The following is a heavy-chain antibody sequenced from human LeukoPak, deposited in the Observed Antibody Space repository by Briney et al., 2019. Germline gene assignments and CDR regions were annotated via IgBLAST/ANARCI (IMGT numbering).Heavy chain of an antibody. D-gene: IGHD2-2*01. CDR2: ISGSGGST. Sequence: GGPLRLSCAASGFTFSSCAMSWVRQAPGKGLEWVSAISGSGGSTYYADSVKGRFTISRDNSKNTLYLQMNSLRAEDTAVYYCAKDLVVSYQLLLAVDYWGQGTLVTVSS. CDR1: GFTFSSCA. V-gene: IGHV3-23*01. CDR3: AKDLVVSYQLLLAVDY. J-gene: IGHJ4*02.